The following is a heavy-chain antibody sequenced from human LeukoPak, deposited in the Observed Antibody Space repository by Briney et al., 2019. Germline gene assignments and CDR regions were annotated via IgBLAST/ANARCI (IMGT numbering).Heavy chain of an antibody. CDR1: GFTFSSYA. Sequence: GGSLRLSCAASGFTFSSYAMSWIRQAPGKGLEWVSYISSSGSTIYYADSVKGRFTISRDNAKNSLYLQMNSLRAEDTAVYYCARAPRSWGFDYWGQGTLVTVSS. V-gene: IGHV3-11*01. CDR3: ARAPRSWGFDY. J-gene: IGHJ4*02. D-gene: IGHD7-27*01. CDR2: ISSSGSTI.